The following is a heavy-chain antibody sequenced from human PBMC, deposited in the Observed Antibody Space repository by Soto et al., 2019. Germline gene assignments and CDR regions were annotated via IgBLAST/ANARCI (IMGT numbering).Heavy chain of an antibody. CDR1: GFTFSNYA. CDR2: ISGSGSST. CDR3: AKAVTISGSFYYGMDV. Sequence: EVQLLESGGGLVQPGGSLRLSCAASGFTFSNYAMKWVRQAPGKGLEWVSGISGSGSSTYYADSVKGRFTISRDNSKNRMYLQVHSLRAEDTAAYYCAKAVTISGSFYYGMDVWGQGTTVTVSS. J-gene: IGHJ6*02. V-gene: IGHV3-23*01. D-gene: IGHD3-3*01.